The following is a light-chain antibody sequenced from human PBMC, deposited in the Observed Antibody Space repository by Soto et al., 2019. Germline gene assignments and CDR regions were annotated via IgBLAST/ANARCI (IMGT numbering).Light chain of an antibody. CDR1: QGISSY. J-gene: IGKJ4*01. CDR2: AAS. V-gene: IGKV1-9*01. Sequence: DIPLTQSPSFLSASVGDRVTITCRASQGISSYLAWYQQKPGKAPKLLIYAASTLQRGAPSRFSGGGSGTEFTLTISSLQPEDFATYVCQQLISYPVTFGGGTKVEIK. CDR3: QQLISYPVT.